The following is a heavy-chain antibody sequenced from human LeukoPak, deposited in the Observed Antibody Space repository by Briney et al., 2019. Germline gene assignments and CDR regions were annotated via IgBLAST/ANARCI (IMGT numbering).Heavy chain of an antibody. D-gene: IGHD3-9*01. Sequence: GGSLRLSCAASGFTFSSYAMHWVRQAPGKGLEYVSAVSKNGSSTYYAKSVKGRFTISRDNSKNTLYLQMGSLRAEDMAVYYCARDQEAPNYDILTGYSVDYWGQGILVTVSS. V-gene: IGHV3-64*01. CDR1: GFTFSSYA. J-gene: IGHJ4*02. CDR3: ARDQEAPNYDILTGYSVDY. CDR2: VSKNGSST.